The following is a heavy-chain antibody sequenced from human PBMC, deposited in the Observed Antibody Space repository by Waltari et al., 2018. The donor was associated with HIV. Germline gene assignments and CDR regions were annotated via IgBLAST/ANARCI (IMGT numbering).Heavy chain of an antibody. Sequence: EVRLVESGGGLVKPGGSLRLSCAASGFTFSTYSMNWVRQAPGKGLEWLSSISSSSTYIYYADSVKGRFTISRDNAKNSLYLQMNSLRAEDTAVYYCARGLLTGYTLFDHWGQGTLVTVSS. CDR1: GFTFSTYS. CDR3: ARGLLTGYTLFDH. D-gene: IGHD3-9*01. V-gene: IGHV3-21*01. J-gene: IGHJ5*02. CDR2: ISSSSTYI.